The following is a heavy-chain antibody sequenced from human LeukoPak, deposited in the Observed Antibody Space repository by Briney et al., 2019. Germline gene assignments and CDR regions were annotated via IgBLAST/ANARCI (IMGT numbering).Heavy chain of an antibody. CDR3: ARDFTGIAGADGAFDY. CDR1: GYTFTSYY. CDR2: INPSGGST. V-gene: IGHV1-46*01. Sequence: ASVKVSCKASGYTFTSYYMHWGRQAPGQGLEWMGIINPSGGSTSYAQKFQGRVTMTRDTSTSTVYMELSSLRSEDTAVYYCARDFTGIAGADGAFDYWGQGTLVTVSS. D-gene: IGHD6-19*01. J-gene: IGHJ4*02.